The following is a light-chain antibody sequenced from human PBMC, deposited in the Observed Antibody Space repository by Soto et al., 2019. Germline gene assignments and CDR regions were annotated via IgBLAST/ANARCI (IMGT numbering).Light chain of an antibody. CDR2: DVS. J-gene: IGLJ2*01. V-gene: IGLV2-11*01. CDR3: CSYAGSYTLV. CDR1: SSYVGGYNY. Sequence: QSVLTQPRSGFGSPGQSVTISFPGASSYVGGYNYVSWYQQHPGKAPKLMIYDVSKRPSGVPDRFSGSKSGNTASLTISGLQAEDEADYYCCSYAGSYTLVFGGGTKVTVL.